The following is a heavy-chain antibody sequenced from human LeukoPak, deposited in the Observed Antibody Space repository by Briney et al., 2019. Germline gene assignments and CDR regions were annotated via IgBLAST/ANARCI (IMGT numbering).Heavy chain of an antibody. CDR3: ARIKTVTNYYYYYMDV. D-gene: IGHD4-17*01. Sequence: XQXXTLTXTFSGFSLSTSGMCVSWIRQPPEKALEWLALIDWDDDKYYITSLKTRLTISKDTSKNQVVLTMTNMDPVDTATYYCARIKTVTNYYYYYMDVWGKGTTVTVSS. V-gene: IGHV2-70*01. CDR2: IDWDDDK. J-gene: IGHJ6*03. CDR1: GFSLSTSGMC.